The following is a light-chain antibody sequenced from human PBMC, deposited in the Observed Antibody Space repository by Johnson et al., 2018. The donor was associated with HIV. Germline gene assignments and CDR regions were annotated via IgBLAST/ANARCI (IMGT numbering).Light chain of an antibody. CDR1: SSNTANNY. J-gene: IGLJ1*01. V-gene: IGLV1-51*02. CDR3: GTWDTSLSVYV. Sequence: QSVLTQPPSVSAAPGHQVTISCSGSSSNTANNYVSWYQQFPGTAPKLLIYENNKRPSGISDRFSGSKSGTSATLGITGLQTGDEANFYCGTWDTSLSVYVFGTGTKVTVL. CDR2: ENN.